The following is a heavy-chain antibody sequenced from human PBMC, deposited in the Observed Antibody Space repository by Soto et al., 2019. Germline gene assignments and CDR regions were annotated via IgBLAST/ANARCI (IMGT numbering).Heavy chain of an antibody. V-gene: IGHV1-18*01. D-gene: IGHD6-6*01. CDR2: ISAYNGNT. CDR3: ARVTRQLVRSNNWFDP. J-gene: IGHJ5*02. Sequence: QVQLVQSGAEVKKPGASVKVSCKASGYTFTSYGISWVRQAPGQGLEWMGWISAYNGNTNYAQKLQGRVTMPTDTSTSTAYMELRSLRSDDTAVYYCARVTRQLVRSNNWFDPWGQGTLVTVSS. CDR1: GYTFTSYG.